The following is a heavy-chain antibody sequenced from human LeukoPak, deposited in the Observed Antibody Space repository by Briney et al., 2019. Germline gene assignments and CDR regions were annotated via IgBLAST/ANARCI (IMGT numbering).Heavy chain of an antibody. CDR2: ISVSGGNT. CDR3: AKLYWFEFDWLQKYNWVDP. J-gene: IGHJ5*02. V-gene: IGHV3-23*01. Sequence: PGGSLRLSCAAAGFTFSNYAMTWIRQAPGMGREWVSGISVSGGNTYYAVSVRDPFTISRAKTKDTLYLQRHSLRADDVAVYHCAKLYWFEFDWLQKYNWVDPWGQGTLVTVSS. CDR1: GFTFSNYA. D-gene: IGHD3-9*01.